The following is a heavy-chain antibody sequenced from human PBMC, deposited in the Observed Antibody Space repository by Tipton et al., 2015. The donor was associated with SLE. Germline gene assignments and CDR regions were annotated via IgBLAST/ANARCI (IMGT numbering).Heavy chain of an antibody. Sequence: LRLSCTVSGGSISSGDYYWSWIRQPPGKGLEWIGYIYYSGSTYYNPSLKSRVTISVDTSKNQFSLKLSSVTAADTTVYYCAREASEWELPSFFGYWGQGTLVTVSS. J-gene: IGHJ4*02. CDR1: GGSISSGDYY. CDR2: IYYSGST. CDR3: AREASEWELPSFFGY. D-gene: IGHD1-26*01. V-gene: IGHV4-30-4*01.